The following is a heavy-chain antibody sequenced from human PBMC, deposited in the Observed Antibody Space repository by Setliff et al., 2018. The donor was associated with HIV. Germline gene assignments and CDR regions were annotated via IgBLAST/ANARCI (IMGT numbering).Heavy chain of an antibody. V-gene: IGHV4-39*01. D-gene: IGHD2-2*01. CDR3: AKLLPAADMAREIDS. J-gene: IGHJ4*02. CDR2: IYYSGST. Sequence: PSETLSLTCTVSGGSISSSSYYWGWIRQPPGKGLEWIGSIYYSGSTYYNPSLQNRVTVSVDTSKPQFSLKMSSVTAADTAVYYCAKLLPAADMAREIDSWGQGTLVTVSS. CDR1: GGSISSSSYY.